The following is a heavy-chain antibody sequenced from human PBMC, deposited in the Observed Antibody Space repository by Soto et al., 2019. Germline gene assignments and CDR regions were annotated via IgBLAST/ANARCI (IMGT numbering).Heavy chain of an antibody. CDR1: GFTVSSNY. CDR2: IYSGGRT. J-gene: IGHJ4*02. Sequence: GGSLSLSCTASGFTVSSNYMNWVRQAPGKGLEWVSVIYSGGRTNYGDSVKGRFTISRDNSKNTLYLQMNSLRAEDTAVYYCARLYDSSGYYGWYFDYWGQGTLVTVSS. D-gene: IGHD3-22*01. V-gene: IGHV3-53*01. CDR3: ARLYDSSGYYGWYFDY.